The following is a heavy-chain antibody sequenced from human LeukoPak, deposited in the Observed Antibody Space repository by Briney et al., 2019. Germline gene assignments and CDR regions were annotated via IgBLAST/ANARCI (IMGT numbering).Heavy chain of an antibody. D-gene: IGHD1-1*01. Sequence: ASVKVSCKASGYTFSSYGFSWVRQAPGQGLEWMGWINAYNGNTDYAQNLQGRVTMTTDTSTSTAYMELRNLRSDDTAVYYCARRQGTTLNFDYWGQGTLVTVSS. J-gene: IGHJ4*02. CDR3: ARRQGTTLNFDY. V-gene: IGHV1-18*01. CDR2: INAYNGNT. CDR1: GYTFSSYG.